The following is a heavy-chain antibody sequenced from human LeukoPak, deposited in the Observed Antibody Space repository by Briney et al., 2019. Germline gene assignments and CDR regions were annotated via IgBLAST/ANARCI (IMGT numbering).Heavy chain of an antibody. Sequence: GGSLRLSCAASGFTFNTYTMHWVRQAPGKGLEWVTVISYDGSKKYYADSVKGRFTISRDNSKNTLYLQMNSLRAEDTAVYYCTRGRSIGDQRLDYWGQGTLVTVSS. CDR3: TRGRSIGDQRLDY. J-gene: IGHJ4*02. CDR1: GFTFNTYT. V-gene: IGHV3-30*04. D-gene: IGHD6-6*01. CDR2: ISYDGSKK.